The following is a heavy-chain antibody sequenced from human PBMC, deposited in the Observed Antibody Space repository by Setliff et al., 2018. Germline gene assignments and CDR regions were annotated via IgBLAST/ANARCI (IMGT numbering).Heavy chain of an antibody. CDR1: GYTFTGYY. CDR2: INPNSGGT. CDR3: ARDHDEEPVADEGEGRFDP. V-gene: IGHV1-2*02. Sequence: ASVKVSCKASGYTFTGYYMHWVRQAPGQGLEWMGWINPNSGGTNYAQKFQGRVTMTRDTSISTAYMELSRLRSDDTAVYYCARDHDEEPVADEGEGRFDPWGQGTLVTAPQ. D-gene: IGHD6-19*01. J-gene: IGHJ5*02.